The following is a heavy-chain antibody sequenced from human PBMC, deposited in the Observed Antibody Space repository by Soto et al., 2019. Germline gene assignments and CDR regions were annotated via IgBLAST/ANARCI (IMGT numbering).Heavy chain of an antibody. CDR3: AREKIVGATDYYYGMDV. CDR2: IYYSGST. V-gene: IGHV4-61*01. D-gene: IGHD1-26*01. Sequence: PSDTLSLTCTVSGGSVSSGSYYWSWIRQPPGKVLECIGYIYYSGSTNYNPPLKSRVTISVDTSKNQFSLKLSSVTAADTAVYYCAREKIVGATDYYYGMDVWGQGTTVTVSS. CDR1: GGSVSSGSYY. J-gene: IGHJ6*02.